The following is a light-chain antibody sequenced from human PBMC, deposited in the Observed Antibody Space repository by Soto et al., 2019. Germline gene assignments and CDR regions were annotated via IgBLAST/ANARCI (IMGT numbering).Light chain of an antibody. Sequence: EIVLTQSPGTLSLSPGERATLSCRASQSVSSSYLAWYQQQPGQAHRLLIYGASSRGTGIPDRFSGSGSGTDFTLTIRRLEAEDFAVYYCQKYGSSPITFGQGTRLEIK. V-gene: IGKV3-20*01. J-gene: IGKJ5*01. CDR3: QKYGSSPIT. CDR1: QSVSSSY. CDR2: GAS.